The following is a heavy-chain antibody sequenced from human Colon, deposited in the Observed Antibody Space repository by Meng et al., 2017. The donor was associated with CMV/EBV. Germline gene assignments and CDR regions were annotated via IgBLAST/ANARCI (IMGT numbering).Heavy chain of an antibody. J-gene: IGHJ4*02. D-gene: IGHD3-3*01. CDR1: GFTFTTYW. V-gene: IGHV5-51*01. CDR2: IYPNDNDV. CDR3: AKPRHPYYDVRSAFWN. Sequence: GGSLRLSCRGSGFTFTTYWIAWVRQVPGQGLEWMGIIYPNDNDVRYSPSFQGQVTISADKSISTAYLQWSSLKASDTAIYYCAKPRHPYYDVRSAFWNWGQGTPVTVSS.